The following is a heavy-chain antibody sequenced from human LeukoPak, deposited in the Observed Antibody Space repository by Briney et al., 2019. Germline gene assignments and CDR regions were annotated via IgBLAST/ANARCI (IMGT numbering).Heavy chain of an antibody. Sequence: SETLSLTGTVSGGSISSYYWSWIRQPAGKGLEWIGRIYTSGSTNYNPSLKSRVTISVDKSKNQFSLKLSSVTAADTAVYYCARIYSSGWWEGYYFDYWGQGTLVTVSS. D-gene: IGHD6-19*01. CDR3: ARIYSSGWWEGYYFDY. J-gene: IGHJ4*02. V-gene: IGHV4-4*07. CDR1: GGSISSYY. CDR2: IYTSGST.